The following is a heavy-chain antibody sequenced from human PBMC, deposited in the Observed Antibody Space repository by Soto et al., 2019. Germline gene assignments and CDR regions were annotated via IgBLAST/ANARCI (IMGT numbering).Heavy chain of an antibody. CDR2: ISYDGSNK. Sequence: GGSLRLSCAASGFTFSSYAMHWVRQAPGKGLEWVAVISYDGSNKYYADSVKGRFTISRDNSKNTLYLQMNSLRAEDTAVYYCARDGGSSGYYDPIDYWGQGTLVTVSS. CDR3: ARDGGSSGYYDPIDY. J-gene: IGHJ4*02. V-gene: IGHV3-30-3*01. CDR1: GFTFSSYA. D-gene: IGHD3-22*01.